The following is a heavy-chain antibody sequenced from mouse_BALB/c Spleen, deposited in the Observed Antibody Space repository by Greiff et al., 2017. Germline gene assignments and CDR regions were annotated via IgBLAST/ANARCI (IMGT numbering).Heavy chain of an antibody. J-gene: IGHJ2*01. CDR1: GYSITSDYA. D-gene: IGHD2-10*02. CDR3: ARSGYGNYPDY. Sequence: EVQLQQSGPGLVKPSQSLSLTCTVTGYSITSDYAWNWIRQFPGNKLEWMGYISYSGSTSYNPSLKSRISITRDTSKNQFFLQLNSVTTEDTATYYCARSGYGNYPDYWGQGTTLTVSS. CDR2: ISYSGST. V-gene: IGHV3-2*02.